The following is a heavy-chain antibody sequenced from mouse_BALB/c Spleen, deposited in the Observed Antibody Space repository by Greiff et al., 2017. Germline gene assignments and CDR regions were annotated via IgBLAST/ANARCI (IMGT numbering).Heavy chain of an antibody. Sequence: QVQLKQSGPGLVAPSQSLSITCTVSGFSLTSYGVHWVRQPPGKGLEWLGVIWAGGSTNYNSALMSRLSISKDNSKSQVFLKMNSLQTDDTAMYYCARTYRYDDYAMDCWGQGTSVTVSS. D-gene: IGHD2-14*01. J-gene: IGHJ4*01. CDR1: GFSLTSYG. CDR2: IWAGGST. V-gene: IGHV2-9*02. CDR3: ARTYRYDDYAMDC.